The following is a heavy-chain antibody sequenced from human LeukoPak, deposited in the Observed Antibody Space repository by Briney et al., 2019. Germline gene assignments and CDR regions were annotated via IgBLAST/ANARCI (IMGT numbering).Heavy chain of an antibody. V-gene: IGHV3-30*02. CDR2: IRYDGGNK. CDR1: GFTFSSYG. J-gene: IGHJ4*02. CDR3: AKDRHCSGGSCSTVLDY. Sequence: GGSLRLSCAASGFTFSSYGMHWVRQAPGKGLEWVTFIRYDGGNKCYADSVKGRFTISRDNSKNTLYLQMNSLRPEDTAVYYCAKDRHCSGGSCSTVLDYWGQGTLVTVSS. D-gene: IGHD2-15*01.